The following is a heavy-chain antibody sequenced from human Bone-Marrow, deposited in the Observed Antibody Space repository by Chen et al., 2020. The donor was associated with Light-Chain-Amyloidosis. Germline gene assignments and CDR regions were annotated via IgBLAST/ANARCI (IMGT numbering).Heavy chain of an antibody. V-gene: IGHV3-7*01. D-gene: IGHD3-10*01. CDR1: GFTFSGYW. CDR2: IKQSGSDK. CDR3: ALVGDGSNRSEALEI. Sequence: EGQLVQSGGGLVQPGGSLRLSCEASGFTFSGYWMSWVRQAPGKGLEWVANIKQSGSDKDYLESVKGRFTISRDNGKNSLYLQMNNLRAEDTAVYYCALVGDGSNRSEALEIWGQGTMVTVSS. J-gene: IGHJ3*02.